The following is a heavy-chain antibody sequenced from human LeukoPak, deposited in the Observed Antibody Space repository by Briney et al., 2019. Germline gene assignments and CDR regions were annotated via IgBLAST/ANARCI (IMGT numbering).Heavy chain of an antibody. CDR2: IYSGGST. CDR3: ARSYYYDSSGLS. D-gene: IGHD3-22*01. J-gene: IGHJ4*02. V-gene: IGHV3-66*01. CDR1: GFTVSNNY. Sequence: PGGSLRLSCAASGFTVSNNYMSWVRQAPRKGLEWVSVIYSGGSTYYADSVKGRFTISRDNSKNTLYLQMNSLRAEDTAVYYCARSYYYDSSGLSWGQGTLVTVSS.